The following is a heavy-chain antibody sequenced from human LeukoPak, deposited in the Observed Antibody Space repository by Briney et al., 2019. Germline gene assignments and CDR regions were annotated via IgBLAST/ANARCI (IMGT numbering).Heavy chain of an antibody. Sequence: SETLSLTCTVSGGSISSYYWSWIRQPPGKGLEWIGYIYYSGSTNYNPSLKSRVTISVDTSKNQFSLKLSSVTAADTAVYYCARGGGGVVVDLDYWGQGTPVTVSS. D-gene: IGHD2-15*01. V-gene: IGHV4-59*01. CDR3: ARGGGGVVVDLDY. J-gene: IGHJ4*02. CDR2: IYYSGST. CDR1: GGSISSYY.